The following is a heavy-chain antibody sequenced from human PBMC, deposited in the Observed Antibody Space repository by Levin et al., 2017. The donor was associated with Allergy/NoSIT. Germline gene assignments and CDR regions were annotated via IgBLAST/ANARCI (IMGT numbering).Heavy chain of an antibody. J-gene: IGHJ4*02. Sequence: SGPTLVKPTQTLTLTCTFSGFSLSISDMRVTWIRPPPGKALEWLARIDWDDDKFYRTSLRTRLTISKDTSKNQVVLTMTNMDPVDTATYYCARIGSGGSGYYFDYWGQGILVTVSS. V-gene: IGHV2-70*04. CDR3: ARIGSGGSGYYFDY. D-gene: IGHD6-19*01. CDR1: GFSLSISDMR. CDR2: IDWDDDK.